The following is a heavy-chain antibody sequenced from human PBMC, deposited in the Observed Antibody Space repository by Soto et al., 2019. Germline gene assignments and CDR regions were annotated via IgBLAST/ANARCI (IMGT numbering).Heavy chain of an antibody. CDR1: GLTFSAFG. CDR2: ISSGGEYL. D-gene: IGHD6-13*01. J-gene: IGHJ6*02. Sequence: EVQLVESGGGLVKPGGSLRLSCAASGLTFSAFGMNWVRQAPGKGLEWVSSISSGGEYLDYADSVKGRLTISRDNAKNSLFLQLESLRVEDTAVYYCATDGAAGAGMGVWGQGTTVTVSS. V-gene: IGHV3-21*01. CDR3: ATDGAAGAGMGV.